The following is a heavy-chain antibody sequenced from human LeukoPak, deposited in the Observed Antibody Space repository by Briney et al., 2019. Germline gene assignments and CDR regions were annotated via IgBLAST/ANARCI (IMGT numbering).Heavy chain of an antibody. D-gene: IGHD6-13*01. CDR2: IIPIFGTA. V-gene: IGHV1-69*13. Sequence: ASVKVSCKASGGTFSSYAISWVRQAPGQGLEWMGGIIPIFGTANYAQKFQGRVTITADESTRTAHMELSSLRSDDTAVYYCARGPHTSSWYKHAFDIWAQGTMVTVSS. CDR1: GGTFSSYA. CDR3: ARGPHTSSWYKHAFDI. J-gene: IGHJ3*02.